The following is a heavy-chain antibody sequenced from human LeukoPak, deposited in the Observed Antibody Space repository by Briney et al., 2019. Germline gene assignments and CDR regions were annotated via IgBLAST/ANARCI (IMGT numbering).Heavy chain of an antibody. Sequence: GESLKISCKGSGYVFTNYWIAWARQAPEKGLEWMGIIHPGSSNTKYGPSFQGQVAISADKSISTAYLHWNNLRASDTAMYYCASHYETSGYFGFDIWGQGTMVTV. D-gene: IGHD3-22*01. V-gene: IGHV5-51*03. J-gene: IGHJ3*02. CDR3: ASHYETSGYFGFDI. CDR2: IHPGSSNT. CDR1: GYVFTNYW.